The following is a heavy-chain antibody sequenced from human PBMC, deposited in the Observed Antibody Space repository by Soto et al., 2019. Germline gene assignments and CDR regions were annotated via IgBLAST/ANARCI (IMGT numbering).Heavy chain of an antibody. Sequence: EVQLVESGGGLVQPGGSLRLSCVASGFTFSNYWMYWVRQAPGEGXVXXXRINSDGSVSSYADSVKGRLTISRDTVKNTLYLQMDGLRAEDTAVYYCARGDCVGGTCYSLAGSFYYYMDVWGKGTTVTVFS. J-gene: IGHJ6*03. CDR1: GFTFSNYW. CDR2: INSDGSVS. D-gene: IGHD2-15*01. V-gene: IGHV3-74*01. CDR3: ARGDCVGGTCYSLAGSFYYYMDV.